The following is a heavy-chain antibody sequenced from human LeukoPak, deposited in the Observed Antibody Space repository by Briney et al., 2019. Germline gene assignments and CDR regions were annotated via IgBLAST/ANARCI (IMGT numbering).Heavy chain of an antibody. CDR2: ISGSGGST. D-gene: IGHD4-17*01. CDR1: GFTFSNYA. J-gene: IGHJ5*02. Sequence: PEGSLRLSCAASGFTFSNYAMSWVRQAPGKGLEWVSVISGSGGSTYYADSVKGRFTISRDNSKNTLYLQMNSLRGEDTAVYYCAKNEYGDYSWFDPWGQGTLVTVSS. V-gene: IGHV3-23*01. CDR3: AKNEYGDYSWFDP.